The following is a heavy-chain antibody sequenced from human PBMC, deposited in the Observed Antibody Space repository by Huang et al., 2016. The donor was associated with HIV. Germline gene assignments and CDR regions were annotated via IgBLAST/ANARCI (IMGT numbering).Heavy chain of an antibody. J-gene: IGHJ4*02. CDR2: INHSGAT. D-gene: IGHD3-10*01. CDR1: GASIREHY. Sequence: QVQLQESGAGLVKPSETLSLTCTVSGASIREHYWSWVRQPPGKGLEWIGIINHSGATNFGPSLRSRFAISIDTSKNQFSLRLTSVTVADMAVYYCARLRGSPLDYWGQGVLVTVSS. V-gene: IGHV4-59*11. CDR3: ARLRGSPLDY.